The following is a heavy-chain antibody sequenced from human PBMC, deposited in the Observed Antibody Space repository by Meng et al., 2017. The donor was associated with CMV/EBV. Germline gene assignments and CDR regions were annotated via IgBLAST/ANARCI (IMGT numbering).Heavy chain of an antibody. Sequence: RGLVNASRHLLRSCSVSSHTIRHVNLHRLRRHARQWLDWIGLIPVTAQTVSTPSLKTRVTVSLDASPSRFSLTLNSVTAADTATYYCAGSRPGGGACDYWGQGILVTVSS. V-gene: IGHV4-4*07. CDR2: IPVTAQT. CDR1: SHTIRHVN. CDR3: AGSRPGGGACDY. J-gene: IGHJ4*02. D-gene: IGHD3-16*01.